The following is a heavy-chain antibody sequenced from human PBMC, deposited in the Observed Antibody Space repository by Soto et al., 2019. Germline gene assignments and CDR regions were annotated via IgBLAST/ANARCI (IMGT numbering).Heavy chain of an antibody. Sequence: QVQLVESGGGVVQPGRSLRLSCVASGFTFSSYALHWVRQAPGKGLEWVAVISFDGTKINYADSVKGRFTVSRDKSKNTLFLQMNSLRTEDTAVYYCARDSTDYGDWGGVFDYWGQGTLVTVSS. CDR2: ISFDGTKI. J-gene: IGHJ4*02. CDR1: GFTFSSYA. D-gene: IGHD4-17*01. CDR3: ARDSTDYGDWGGVFDY. V-gene: IGHV3-30-3*01.